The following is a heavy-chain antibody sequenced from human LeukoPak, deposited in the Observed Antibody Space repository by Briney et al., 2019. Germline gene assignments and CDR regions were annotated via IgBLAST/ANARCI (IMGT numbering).Heavy chain of an antibody. CDR2: ISGSGGST. CDR1: GFTFSSYA. CDR3: AEVPRNIENERGSFDY. J-gene: IGHJ4*02. D-gene: IGHD3-10*01. Sequence: PGGSLRLSCAASGFTFSSYAMSWVRQAPGKGLEWVSAISGSGGSTYYADSVKGRFTISRDNSKNTLYLQMNSLRAEDTAVYYCAEVPRNIENERGSFDYWGQGTLVTVSS. V-gene: IGHV3-23*01.